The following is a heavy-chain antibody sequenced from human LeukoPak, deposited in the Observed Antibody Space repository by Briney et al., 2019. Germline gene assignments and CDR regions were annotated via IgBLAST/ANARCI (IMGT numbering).Heavy chain of an antibody. Sequence: SETLSLTCAVSGYSISSGYYWGWIRQPPGKGLEWIGSRYHTGFTHSNPSLKSRVTMSLDTSKNQFSLKLSSVTDADTAVYFCARGESTVTLDYWGQGTLVTVSS. D-gene: IGHD4-17*01. J-gene: IGHJ4*02. CDR3: ARGESTVTLDY. CDR1: GYSISSGYY. CDR2: RYHTGFT. V-gene: IGHV4-38-2*01.